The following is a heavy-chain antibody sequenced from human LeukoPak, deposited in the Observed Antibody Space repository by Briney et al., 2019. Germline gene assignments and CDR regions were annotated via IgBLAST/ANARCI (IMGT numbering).Heavy chain of an antibody. V-gene: IGHV3-21*01. CDR1: GFTFSSYS. D-gene: IGHD2-15*01. CDR2: ISSSSSYI. CDR3: ARILRGNSSAYYYYYMDV. J-gene: IGHJ6*03. Sequence: GSLRLSCAASGFTFSSYSMNWVRQGPGKGLEWVSSISSSSSYIYYADSVKGRFTISRDNAKNSLYLQMNSLRAEDTAVYYCARILRGNSSAYYYYYMDVWGKGTTVTVSS.